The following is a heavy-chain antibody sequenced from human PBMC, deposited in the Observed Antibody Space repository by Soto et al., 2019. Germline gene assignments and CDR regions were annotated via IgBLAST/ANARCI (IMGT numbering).Heavy chain of an antibody. CDR3: ARAGYYYYSSRMGADYYYYYGMDV. V-gene: IGHV1-69*13. CDR1: GGTFSSYA. Sequence: GASVKVSCKASGGTFSSYAISWLRQAPGQGLEWMGGIIPIFGTAKYAQKFQGRVTITSXXYSSTAYMQLSRLRCEDTAVYYCARAGYYYYSSRMGADYYYYYGMDVWGQGTTVTVSS. D-gene: IGHD3-22*01. J-gene: IGHJ6*02. CDR2: IIPIFGTA.